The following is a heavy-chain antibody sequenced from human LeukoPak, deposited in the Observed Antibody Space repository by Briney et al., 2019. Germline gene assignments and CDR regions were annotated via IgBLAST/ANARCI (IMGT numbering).Heavy chain of an antibody. J-gene: IGHJ4*02. Sequence: GGSLRLSCAASGFTFSSYSMNWVRQAPGKGLEWVSAISGSGGTAYYADSVKGRFTISRDNSKNTLYLQMSSLRAEDTAVYYCAKKGYYDGSGYYMYYFDHWGQGTLVTVSS. CDR3: AKKGYYDGSGYYMYYFDH. V-gene: IGHV3-23*01. CDR2: ISGSGGTA. CDR1: GFTFSSYS. D-gene: IGHD3-22*01.